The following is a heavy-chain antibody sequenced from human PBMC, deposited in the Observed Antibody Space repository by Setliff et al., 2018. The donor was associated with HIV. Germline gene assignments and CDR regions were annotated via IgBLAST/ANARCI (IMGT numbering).Heavy chain of an antibody. CDR3: ARGTDGDYYYYMDV. J-gene: IGHJ6*03. CDR2: IIPMFGKA. D-gene: IGHD3-10*01. CDR1: GGTFSSYG. V-gene: IGHV1-69*13. Sequence: GASVKVSCKASGGTFSSYGISWVRQAPGQGLEWMGGIIPMFGKANYAQKFQGRVTISADGSTRTVYMVLSSLRSEDTAVYYCARGTDGDYYYYMDVWGKGTTVTVSS.